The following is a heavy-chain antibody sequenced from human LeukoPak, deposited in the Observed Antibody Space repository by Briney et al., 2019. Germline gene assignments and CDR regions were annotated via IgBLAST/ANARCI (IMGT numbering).Heavy chain of an antibody. Sequence: GGSLRLSCAASGFTFSSYAMSWVRQAPGKGLEWVSVIYSGGSTYYADSVKGRFTTSRDNSKNTLYLQMNSLRAEDTAVYYCARAKMARGYSYGYGAFDIWGQGTMVTVSS. D-gene: IGHD5-18*01. CDR3: ARAKMARGYSYGYGAFDI. V-gene: IGHV3-53*01. CDR1: GFTFSSYA. CDR2: IYSGGST. J-gene: IGHJ3*02.